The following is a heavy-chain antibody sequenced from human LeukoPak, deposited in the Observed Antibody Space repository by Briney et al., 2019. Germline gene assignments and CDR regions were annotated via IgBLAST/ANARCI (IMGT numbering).Heavy chain of an antibody. CDR1: GGSISSYY. V-gene: IGHV4-59*01. J-gene: IGHJ6*02. CDR3: ARDIAGMDV. D-gene: IGHD6-13*01. CDR2: IYYSGSP. Sequence: NASETLSLTCTVSGGSISSYYWSWIRQPPRKGLEWIGYIYYSGSPNYNPSLKSRITISVDTPKNQFSLKLSSVTAADTAVYYCARDIAGMDVWGQGTTVTVSS.